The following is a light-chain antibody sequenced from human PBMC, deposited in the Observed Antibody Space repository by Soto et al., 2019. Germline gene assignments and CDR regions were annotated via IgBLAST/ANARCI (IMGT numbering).Light chain of an antibody. CDR3: SSYTSSSTLV. V-gene: IGLV2-14*01. J-gene: IGLJ1*01. CDR1: SSDVGGYNY. CDR2: DVS. Sequence: QSVLTQPASVSGSPGQSITIPCTGTSSDVGGYNYVSWYQQHPDKAPKLMIYDVSNRPSGVSNRFSGSKSGNTASLTISGLQAEDEADYYCSSYTSSSTLVFGTGTKVTVL.